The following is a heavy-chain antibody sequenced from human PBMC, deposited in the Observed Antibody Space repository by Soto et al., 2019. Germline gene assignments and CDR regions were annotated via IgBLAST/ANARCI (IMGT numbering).Heavy chain of an antibody. V-gene: IGHV1-69*01. D-gene: IGHD3-22*01. CDR3: ARVGEEYDSSGYYPIDY. CDR2: IIPIFGTA. Sequence: QVQLVQSGAEVKKPGSSVKVSCKASGGTFSSYAISWVRQAPGQGLEWMGGIIPIFGTANYAQKFQGRVTITADESTSTAYMELSSLRSEDTAVYYCARVGEEYDSSGYYPIDYWGQGTLVTVSS. J-gene: IGHJ4*02. CDR1: GGTFSSYA.